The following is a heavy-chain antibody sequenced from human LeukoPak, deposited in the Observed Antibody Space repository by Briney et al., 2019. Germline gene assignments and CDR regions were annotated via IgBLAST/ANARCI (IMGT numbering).Heavy chain of an antibody. CDR3: VRDRGSSFWFYY. D-gene: IGHD6-6*01. CDR2: IDHSGTT. CDR1: GGSISSGNDY. J-gene: IGHJ4*02. Sequence: PSETLSLTCTVPGGSISSGNDYRGWIRQPPGKGLEWIGTIDHSGTTDYNPSLKSRVTISADTSKDQLSLTLTSVTAVDTAIYYCVRDRGSSFWFYYWGQGTLVIVSS. V-gene: IGHV4-39*07.